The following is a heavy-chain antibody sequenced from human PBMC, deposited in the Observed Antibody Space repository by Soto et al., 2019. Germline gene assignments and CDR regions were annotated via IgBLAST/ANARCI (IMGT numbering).Heavy chain of an antibody. CDR2: IYYSGST. J-gene: IGHJ6*03. D-gene: IGHD4-17*01. V-gene: IGHV4-59*01. CDR1: GGSISSYY. CDR3: ARGSYGDPGYYYYMDV. Sequence: SETLSLTCTVSGGSISSYYWSWIRQPPGKGLKWIGYIYYSGSTNYNPSLKSRVAISVDTSKNQFSLKLSSVTAADTAVYYCARGSYGDPGYYYYMDVWGKGTTVTVSS.